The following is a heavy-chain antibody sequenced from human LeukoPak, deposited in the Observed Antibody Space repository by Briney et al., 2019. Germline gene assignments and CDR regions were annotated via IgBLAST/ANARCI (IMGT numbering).Heavy chain of an antibody. D-gene: IGHD2-2*01. V-gene: IGHV4-4*07. Sequence: PSETLSLTCTVSGGSISSYYWSWIRQPAGKGLEWIGRIYTSGSTNYNPSLKSRVTISVDTSKNQFSLKLSSVTAADTAVYYCARRGLRVPAAMGAFDIWGQGTMVTVSS. CDR2: IYTSGST. CDR1: GGSISSYY. CDR3: ARRGLRVPAAMGAFDI. J-gene: IGHJ3*02.